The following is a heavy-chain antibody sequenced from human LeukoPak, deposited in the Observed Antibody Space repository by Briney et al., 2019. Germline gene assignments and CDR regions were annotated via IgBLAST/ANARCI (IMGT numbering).Heavy chain of an antibody. CDR3: ARGGFYYGSGEINWFDP. Sequence: PSETLSLTCTVSGGSISSYYWSWIRQPAGKGLEWIGRIYTSGSTNYNPSLKSRVTMSVDTSKNQFSLKLSSVTAADTAVYYCARGGFYYGSGEINWFDPWDQGTLVTVSS. CDR1: GGSISSYY. J-gene: IGHJ5*02. D-gene: IGHD3-10*01. CDR2: IYTSGST. V-gene: IGHV4-4*07.